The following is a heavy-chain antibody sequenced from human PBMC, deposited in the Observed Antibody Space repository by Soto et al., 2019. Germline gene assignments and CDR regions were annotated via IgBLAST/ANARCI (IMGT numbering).Heavy chain of an antibody. D-gene: IGHD4-17*01. Sequence: QVQLQQWGAGLLKPSETLSLTCAVHGGSLSGYYRSWIRQTPGKGLEWIGEISHRGSTNYNPSLKSRVTISLDTSKNQFSLKLASVTAADTAAYYCSRGIRPDSWGQGTQVTVSS. CDR2: ISHRGST. J-gene: IGHJ5*01. CDR1: GGSLSGYY. V-gene: IGHV4-34*02. CDR3: SRGIRPDS.